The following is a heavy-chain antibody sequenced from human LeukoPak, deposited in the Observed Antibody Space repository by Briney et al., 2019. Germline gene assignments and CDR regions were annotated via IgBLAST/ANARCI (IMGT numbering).Heavy chain of an antibody. D-gene: IGHD3-22*01. V-gene: IGHV4-38-2*02. CDR2: IYHTGSP. CDR3: ARDAQTYYYHSSGYYFEY. CDR1: GYSISSGYY. J-gene: IGHJ4*02. Sequence: NPSETLSLTCAVSGYSISSGYYWGWIRQPPGKGLEWIGNIYHTGSPYYSPSLKSRVTISVDTSKNQFSLKLSSVTAADTAVYYCARDAQTYYYHSSGYYFEYWGQGSLVTVSS.